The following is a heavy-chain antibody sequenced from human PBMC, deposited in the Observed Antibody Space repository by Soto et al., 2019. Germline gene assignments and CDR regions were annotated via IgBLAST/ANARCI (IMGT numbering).Heavy chain of an antibody. Sequence: QVQLQESGPGLVKPSETLSLTCTVSGGSISSYYWSWIRQPPGKGLEWIGYIYYSGSTNYNPSLKGRVTLSVDTSKNQFSLKLSSVTAADSAVYFCARGRGGGWWAFDYWGQGTLVTVSS. CDR3: ARGRGGGWWAFDY. V-gene: IGHV4-59*01. CDR2: IYYSGST. D-gene: IGHD2-8*02. CDR1: GGSISSYY. J-gene: IGHJ4*02.